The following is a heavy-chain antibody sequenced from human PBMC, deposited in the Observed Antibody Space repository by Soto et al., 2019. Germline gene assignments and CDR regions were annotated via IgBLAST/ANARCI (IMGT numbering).Heavy chain of an antibody. CDR1: GFIFSNYA. CDR2: IWYDGSNK. J-gene: IGHJ3*02. D-gene: IGHD2-21*01. CDR3: AKEGDSHVFDI. Sequence: QVQLVESGGGVVQPGRSLRLSCTASGFIFSNYAMHWVRQAPGKGLEWVAVIWYDGSNKGYIDSVKGRFTISRDNSKTTLYLQMNSLRVEDTAVYYCAKEGDSHVFDIWGQGTVVTVSS. V-gene: IGHV3-33*06.